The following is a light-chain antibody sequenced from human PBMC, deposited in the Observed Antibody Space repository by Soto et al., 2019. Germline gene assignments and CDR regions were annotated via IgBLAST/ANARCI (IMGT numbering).Light chain of an antibody. CDR1: QSVSYSSNNKHS. CDR3: QQYYSAPRT. J-gene: IGKJ1*01. CDR2: WAS. V-gene: IGKV4-1*01. Sequence: DIVMTQSPDSLAVSLGERATINCKSSQSVSYSSNNKHSLAWYQQKPGQPPKLLIYWASSRVSGVPDRFSGSGSETDFTLTISSLQAEDVAVYYCQQYYSAPRTFGQGTKVEIK.